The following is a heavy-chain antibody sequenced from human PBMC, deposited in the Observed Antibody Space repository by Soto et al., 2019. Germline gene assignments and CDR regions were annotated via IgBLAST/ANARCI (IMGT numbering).Heavy chain of an antibody. CDR2: IFSNDEK. Sequence: QVTLKESGPALVKPTETLTLTCTVSGFSLSNARMGVSWIRQPPGKALEWLAHIFSNDEKSYSTSLKSRLTIPKDTSKSQVVLTMTNMDPVDTATYYCARTYSSSWSYFDYWGQGALVTVSS. D-gene: IGHD6-13*01. V-gene: IGHV2-26*01. CDR1: GFSLSNARMG. CDR3: ARTYSSSWSYFDY. J-gene: IGHJ4*02.